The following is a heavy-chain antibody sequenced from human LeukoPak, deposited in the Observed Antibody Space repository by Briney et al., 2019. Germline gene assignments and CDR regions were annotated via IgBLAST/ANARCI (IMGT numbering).Heavy chain of an antibody. J-gene: IGHJ4*02. CDR1: GFTFSSYA. Sequence: GGSLRLSCAASGFTFSSYAMHWVRQAPGKGLEWVANIKPDGSEKYYVDSVKGRFTISRDNAKNSPYLQMNSLRAEDTAVYYCARGQYHYDSSGYYQFDYWGQGTLVTVSS. D-gene: IGHD3-22*01. CDR3: ARGQYHYDSSGYYQFDY. CDR2: IKPDGSEK. V-gene: IGHV3-7*03.